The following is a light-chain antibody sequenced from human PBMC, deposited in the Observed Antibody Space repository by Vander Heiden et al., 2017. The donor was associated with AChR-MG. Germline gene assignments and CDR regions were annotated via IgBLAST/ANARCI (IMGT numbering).Light chain of an antibody. CDR1: QTITTS. CDR2: AVS. Sequence: DIQMTQSPASLPASVGDRVTITCRASQTITTSLNWYQQKPGEAPKLLIYAVSNLHSGVPSRFNGRGYGTDFTLTINRVQPEDFATYYCQQSDITPRTFGQGTRVDI. V-gene: IGKV1-39*01. CDR3: QQSDITPRT. J-gene: IGKJ1*01.